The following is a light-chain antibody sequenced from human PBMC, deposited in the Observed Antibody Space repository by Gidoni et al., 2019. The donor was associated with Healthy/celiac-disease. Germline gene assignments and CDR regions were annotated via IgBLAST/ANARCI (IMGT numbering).Light chain of an antibody. Sequence: EIVLTQSPATLSVSPGERATLSCRASQSVSSYLAWYQQKPGQAPRLLIYDASNRATGIPARFSGSGSGTDFTLTISSLEPEDFAVYYCQQRSNWPSLTFGGXTKVEIK. CDR3: QQRSNWPSLT. CDR2: DAS. V-gene: IGKV3-11*01. J-gene: IGKJ4*01. CDR1: QSVSSY.